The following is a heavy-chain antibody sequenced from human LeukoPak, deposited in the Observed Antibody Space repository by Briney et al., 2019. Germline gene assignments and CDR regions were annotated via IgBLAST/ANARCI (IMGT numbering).Heavy chain of an antibody. CDR3: ARGRVVPAARRWNWFDP. D-gene: IGHD2-2*01. CDR1: GGSFSGYY. CDR2: INHSGST. V-gene: IGHV4-34*01. J-gene: IGHJ5*02. Sequence: SETLSLTCAVYGGSFSGYYWSWIRQPPGKGLEWIGEINHSGSTNYNPPLKSRVTISVDTSKNQFSLKLSSVTAADTAVYYCARGRVVPAARRWNWFDPWGQGTLVTVSS.